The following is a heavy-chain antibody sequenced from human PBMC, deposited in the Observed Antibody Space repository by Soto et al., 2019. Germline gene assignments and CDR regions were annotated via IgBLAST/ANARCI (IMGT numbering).Heavy chain of an antibody. CDR1: GFTFSSYA. J-gene: IGHJ6*03. CDR3: AKVGYCSGWSLDYYYYMDV. V-gene: IGHV3-23*01. CDR2: ISGSGGST. Sequence: EVQLLESGGGLVQPGGSLRLSCAASGFTFSSYAMSWVRQAPGKGLEWVSAISGSGGSTYYADSVKGRFTISRDNSKNTLYLQMNSLRAEDTAVYYCAKVGYCSGWSLDYYYYMDVWGKGTTVTVSS. D-gene: IGHD6-19*01.